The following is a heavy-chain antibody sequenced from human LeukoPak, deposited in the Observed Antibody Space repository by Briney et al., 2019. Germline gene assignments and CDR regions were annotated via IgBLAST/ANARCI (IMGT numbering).Heavy chain of an antibody. D-gene: IGHD6-13*01. Sequence: GSLRLSCAASGFTFSSYGMHWVRQAPGKGLEWVAFIRYDGSNKYYADSVKGRFTISRDNSKNTLYLQMNSLRAEDTAVYYCARVAAAAGTHFDYWGQGTLVTVSS. CDR2: IRYDGSNK. J-gene: IGHJ4*02. CDR1: GFTFSSYG. CDR3: ARVAAAAGTHFDY. V-gene: IGHV3-30*02.